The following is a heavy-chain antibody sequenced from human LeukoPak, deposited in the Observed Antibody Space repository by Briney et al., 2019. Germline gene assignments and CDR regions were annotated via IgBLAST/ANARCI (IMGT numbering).Heavy chain of an antibody. D-gene: IGHD5-18*01. CDR1: GSTFSSYG. V-gene: IGHV3-30*18. Sequence: GGSLRLSCAASGSTFSSYGMHWVRQAPGKGLEWVAVISYDGSNKYYADSVKGRFTISRDNSKNTLYLQMNSLRAEDTAVYYCAKDLGYSYGYVTYGMDVWGKGTTVTVSS. J-gene: IGHJ6*04. CDR3: AKDLGYSYGYVTYGMDV. CDR2: ISYDGSNK.